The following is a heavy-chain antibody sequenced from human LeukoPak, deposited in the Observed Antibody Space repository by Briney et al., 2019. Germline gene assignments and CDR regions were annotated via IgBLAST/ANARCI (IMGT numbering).Heavy chain of an antibody. J-gene: IGHJ5*02. CDR3: ARVPPGRILDKTYSSSWRRRTDWFDP. CDR2: IYYSGST. Sequence: KPSETLSLTCTVSGGSISSYYWSWIRQPPGKGLEWIGYIYYSGSTNYNPSLKSRVTISVDTSKNQFSLKLSSVTAADTAVYYCARVPPGRILDKTYSSSWRRRTDWFDPWGQGTLVTVSS. V-gene: IGHV4-59*01. D-gene: IGHD6-13*01. CDR1: GGSISSYY.